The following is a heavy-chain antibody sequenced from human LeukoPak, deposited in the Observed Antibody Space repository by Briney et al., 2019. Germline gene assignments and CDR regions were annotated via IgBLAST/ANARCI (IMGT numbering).Heavy chain of an antibody. Sequence: GGSLRLSCAASGFTFSSYGMHWVRQAPGKGLEWMAVISFDGSNKYYADSVKGRFTISKDNAKNTVYLQMNSLRAEDTAVYYCVSFYETYWGRGTLVTVSS. CDR3: VSFYETY. CDR2: ISFDGSNK. J-gene: IGHJ4*02. CDR1: GFTFSSYG. D-gene: IGHD2/OR15-2a*01. V-gene: IGHV3-30*03.